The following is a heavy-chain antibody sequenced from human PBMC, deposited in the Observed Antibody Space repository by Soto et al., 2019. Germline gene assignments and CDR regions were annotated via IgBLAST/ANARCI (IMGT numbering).Heavy chain of an antibody. V-gene: IGHV3-30*18. CDR3: AKDRRPNFYYGMDV. CDR1: EFTFSSYG. Sequence: QVQLVESGGGVVQPGRSLRLSCAASEFTFSSYGMHWVRQAPGKGLEWVAVISYDGSNKYYADSVKGRFTISRDNSKNTLYLQMNSLRAEDTAVYYCAKDRRPNFYYGMDVWRQGTTVTVSS. D-gene: IGHD6-25*01. J-gene: IGHJ6*02. CDR2: ISYDGSNK.